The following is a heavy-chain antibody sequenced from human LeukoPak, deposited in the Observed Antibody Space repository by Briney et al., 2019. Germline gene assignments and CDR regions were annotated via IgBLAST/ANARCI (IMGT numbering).Heavy chain of an antibody. J-gene: IGHJ4*02. CDR3: ARSPLRWSGYYTGYYDY. V-gene: IGHV3-21*01. D-gene: IGHD3-3*01. CDR1: GFTFSSYS. Sequence: PGGSLGLSGAASGFTFSSYSMNWVRQAPGKGLEWVSSISSSSSYIYYADSVKGRFTSSRDNAKNSLYLQMNSLRAEDTAVYYCARSPLRWSGYYTGYYDYWGQGTLVTVSS. CDR2: ISSSSSYI.